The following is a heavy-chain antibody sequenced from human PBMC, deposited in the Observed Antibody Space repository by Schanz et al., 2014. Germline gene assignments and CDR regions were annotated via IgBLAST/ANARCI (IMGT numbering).Heavy chain of an antibody. Sequence: EVQLVESGGGMVQPGGSLRLSCAASGFTFSDHFMDWVRQAPGKGLEWVSSITTGGNTYYRDSVKGRFIVSRDNSKNTLYLEMNRLRVDDTAVYYCSKDKQGSRSDDSWGQGTLVTVSS. CDR1: GFTFSDHF. J-gene: IGHJ5*01. CDR2: ITTGGNT. D-gene: IGHD2-15*01. CDR3: SKDKQGSRSDDS. V-gene: IGHV3-23*04.